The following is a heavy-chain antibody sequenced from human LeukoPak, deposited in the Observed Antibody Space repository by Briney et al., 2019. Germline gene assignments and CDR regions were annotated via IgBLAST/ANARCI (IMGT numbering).Heavy chain of an antibody. CDR3: AKDRQRIKVKYQLLSPDAFDI. V-gene: IGHV3-23*01. D-gene: IGHD2-2*01. CDR1: GFTFSSYA. Sequence: GGSLRLSCAASGFTFSSYAMSWVRQAPGKGLEWVSAISGSGGSTYYADSVKGRFTISRDNSKNTLYLQMNSLRAEDTAVYYCAKDRQRIKVKYQLLSPDAFDIWGQGTMVTVSS. J-gene: IGHJ3*02. CDR2: ISGSGGST.